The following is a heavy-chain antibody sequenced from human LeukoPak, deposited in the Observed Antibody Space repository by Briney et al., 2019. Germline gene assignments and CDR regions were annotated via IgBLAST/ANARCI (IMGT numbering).Heavy chain of an antibody. CDR3: ARDLGGPIFGLGLDV. V-gene: IGHV3-74*01. J-gene: IGHJ6*02. D-gene: IGHD3/OR15-3a*01. CDR2: INSDWSST. CDR1: EFTVTNYW. Sequence: GGALRLSCGASEFTVTNYWMHWVRQAPGKGLWWVSHINSDWSSTNYADSVKGRFTISRDYAKNTLYLRMNSLRDEDTAVYYCARDLGGPIFGLGLDVWGLGTTVTVSS.